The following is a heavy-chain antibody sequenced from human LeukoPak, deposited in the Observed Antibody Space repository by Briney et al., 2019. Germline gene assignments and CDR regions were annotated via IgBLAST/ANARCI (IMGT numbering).Heavy chain of an antibody. Sequence: GGSLRLSCAASGFTFSSYAMSWVRQAPGKGLEWVSAISGSGGSTYYADSVKGRFTISRDNSKNTLYLQTNSLRAEDTAVYYCAKDFYGSGWHLYNWFDPWGQGTLVTVSS. J-gene: IGHJ5*02. CDR1: GFTFSSYA. D-gene: IGHD6-19*01. CDR2: ISGSGGST. CDR3: AKDFYGSGWHLYNWFDP. V-gene: IGHV3-23*01.